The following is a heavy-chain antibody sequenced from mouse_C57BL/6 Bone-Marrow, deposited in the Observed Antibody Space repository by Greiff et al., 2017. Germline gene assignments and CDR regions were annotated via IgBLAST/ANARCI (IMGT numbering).Heavy chain of an antibody. CDR1: GYTFTSYA. CDR2: IYPRSGNT. V-gene: IGHV1-81*01. D-gene: IGHD1-1*01. J-gene: IGHJ3*01. CDR3: ARSYYYGSSFWFAY. Sequence: QVQLKESGAELARPGASVKLSCKASGYTFTSYAISWVKQRTGQGLEWIGEIYPRSGNTYYNEKFKGKATLTADKSSSTAYMELRSLTSEDSAVYFCARSYYYGSSFWFAYWGQGTLVTVSA.